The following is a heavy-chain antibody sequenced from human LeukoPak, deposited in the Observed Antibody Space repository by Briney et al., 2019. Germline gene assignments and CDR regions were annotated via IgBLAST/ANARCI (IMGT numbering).Heavy chain of an antibody. D-gene: IGHD6-13*01. CDR3: ARDGIAAAGKNAFDI. V-gene: IGHV3-30*02. Sequence: GGSLRLSCAASGFTFSNYGMHWVRQAPGKGLEWVAFIRSDGINKYHADSVKGRFTISRDNSKNTLYLQMNSLRAEDTAVYYCARDGIAAAGKNAFDIWGQGTMVTVSS. CDR2: IRSDGINK. J-gene: IGHJ3*02. CDR1: GFTFSNYG.